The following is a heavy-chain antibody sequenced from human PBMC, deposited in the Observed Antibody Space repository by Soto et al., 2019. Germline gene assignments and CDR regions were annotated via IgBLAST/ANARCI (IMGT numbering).Heavy chain of an antibody. D-gene: IGHD3-10*01. V-gene: IGHV3-30*18. CDR3: ANGHYVRGGNYFDY. CDR1: GFTFSSYG. J-gene: IGHJ4*02. CDR2: ISYDGSNK. Sequence: QVQLVESGGGVVQPGRSLRLSCAASGFTFSSYGMHWVRQAPGKGLEWVAVISYDGSNKYYADSVKGRFTISRDNSKNTLYLQMNSLRAEDTAVYYCANGHYVRGGNYFDYWGQGTLVTVSS.